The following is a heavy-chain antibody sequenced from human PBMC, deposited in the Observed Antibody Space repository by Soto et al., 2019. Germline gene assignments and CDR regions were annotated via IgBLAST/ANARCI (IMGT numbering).Heavy chain of an antibody. J-gene: IGHJ4*02. D-gene: IGHD2-15*01. CDR2: IYHSGNT. V-gene: IGHV4-31*03. Sequence: QVQLQESGPGLVKPSQTLSLTCTVSGGSISSGGYYWSWIRQHPGKGLEWIGQIYHSGNTYYNPSLQSRASISVDTSKKQFSLNVTSVTAADTAVYFCARAPDQFGGHFDYWGQGSLVTVSS. CDR1: GGSISSGGYY. CDR3: ARAPDQFGGHFDY.